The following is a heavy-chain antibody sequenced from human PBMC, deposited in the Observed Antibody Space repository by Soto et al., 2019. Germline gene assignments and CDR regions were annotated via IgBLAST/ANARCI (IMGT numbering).Heavy chain of an antibody. CDR2: IYYSGST. V-gene: IGHV4-30-4*02. Sequence: PSETLSLTCTVSGGSISSGDYYWSWIRQPPGKGLEWIGYIYYSGSTYYNPSLKSRVTISVDTSKNQFSLKLSSMTAADTAIYYCARGIIQVGSTNRALVNYFDSRCQGIPVTVSS. D-gene: IGHD1-26*01. CDR3: ARGIIQVGSTNRALVNYFDS. J-gene: IGHJ5*01. CDR1: GGSISSGDYY.